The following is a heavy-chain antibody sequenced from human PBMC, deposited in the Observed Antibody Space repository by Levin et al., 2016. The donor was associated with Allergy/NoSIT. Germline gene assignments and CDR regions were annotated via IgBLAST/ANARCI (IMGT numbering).Heavy chain of an antibody. CDR3: AKVGYSSSWYPSWYFDL. CDR1: GFTFDDYA. CDR2: ISWNSGSI. Sequence: GGSLRLSCAASGFTFDDYAMHWVRQAPGKGLEWVSGISWNSGSIGYADSVKGRFTISRDNAKNSLYLQMNSLRAEDTALYYCAKVGYSSSWYPSWYFDLWGRGTLVTVSS. V-gene: IGHV3-9*01. J-gene: IGHJ2*01. D-gene: IGHD6-13*01.